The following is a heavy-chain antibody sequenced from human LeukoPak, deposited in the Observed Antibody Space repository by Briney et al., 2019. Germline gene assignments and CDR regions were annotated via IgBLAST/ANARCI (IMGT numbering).Heavy chain of an antibody. CDR3: ARDYKYAFDN. Sequence: GGSLRLSCAASGFTFSGYSMNWVRQAPGKGLEWISYIGIDSGNTNYADSVKGRFTISGDKAKNSLYLQMNSLRVEDTAVYYCARDYKYAFDNWGQGTLVTVSS. V-gene: IGHV3-48*01. CDR1: GFTFSGYS. CDR2: IGIDSGNT. J-gene: IGHJ4*02. D-gene: IGHD5-24*01.